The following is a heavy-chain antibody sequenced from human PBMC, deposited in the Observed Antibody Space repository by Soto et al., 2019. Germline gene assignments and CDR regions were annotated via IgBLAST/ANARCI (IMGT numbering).Heavy chain of an antibody. CDR1: GFTFGTYG. CDR2: ITNGNT. J-gene: IGHJ4*02. Sequence: EVQLLESGGGLIQPGGSLRLSCAASGFTFGTYGMGWVRQAPGKGLEWVSTITNGNTYYAASVKGRFTISRDNSKNTLYLQMSSLRAEDTALYYCAKDKERGGYDSDFDSWGLGTLVTVSS. D-gene: IGHD3-3*01. CDR3: AKDKERGGYDSDFDS. V-gene: IGHV3-23*01.